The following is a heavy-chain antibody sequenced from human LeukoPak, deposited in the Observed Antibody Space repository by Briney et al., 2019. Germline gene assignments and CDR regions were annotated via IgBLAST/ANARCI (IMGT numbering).Heavy chain of an antibody. V-gene: IGHV1-69*06. CDR1: VGTFSSYA. J-gene: IGHJ6*04. D-gene: IGHD5-24*01. CDR3: ARELEDGHYYYGMDV. CDR2: IIPIFGTA. Sequence: SVKVSCKASVGTFSSYAMSWVRQPRGQGLEGMGGIIPIFGTANYAQKFQGRVTITADKSTSTAYMELSSLRSEDTAVYYCARELEDGHYYYGMDVWGKGTTVTVSS.